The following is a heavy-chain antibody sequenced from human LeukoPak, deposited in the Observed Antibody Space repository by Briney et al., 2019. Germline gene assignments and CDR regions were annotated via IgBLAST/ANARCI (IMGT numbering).Heavy chain of an antibody. CDR1: GGSISSSSYY. V-gene: IGHV4-39*02. Sequence: PSETLSLTCTVSGGSISSSSYYWGWIRQPPGKGLEWIGSIYYSGSTYYNPSLKSRVTISVDTSKNQFSLKLSSVTAADTAVYYCARDYDRLWVDYWGQGTLVTVSS. D-gene: IGHD5-12*01. J-gene: IGHJ4*02. CDR3: ARDYDRLWVDY. CDR2: IYYSGST.